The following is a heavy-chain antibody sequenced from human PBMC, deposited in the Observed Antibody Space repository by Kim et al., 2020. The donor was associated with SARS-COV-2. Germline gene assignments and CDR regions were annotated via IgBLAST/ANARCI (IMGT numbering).Heavy chain of an antibody. CDR3: ARPSPQYSSPYHYYYYGMDV. J-gene: IGHJ6*02. V-gene: IGHV5-51*01. CDR1: GYSFTSYW. CDR2: IYPGDSDT. Sequence: GESLKISCKGSGYSFTSYWIGWVRQMPGKGLEWMGIIYPGDSDTRYSPSFQGQVTISADKSISTAYLQWSSLKASDTAMYYCARPSPQYSSPYHYYYYGMDVWGQGTTVTVSS. D-gene: IGHD6-6*01.